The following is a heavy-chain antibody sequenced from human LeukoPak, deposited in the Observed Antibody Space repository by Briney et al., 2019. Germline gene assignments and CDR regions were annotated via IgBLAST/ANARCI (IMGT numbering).Heavy chain of an antibody. D-gene: IGHD3-22*01. CDR1: GGTFSSYA. CDR3: PRSSYYDSSGYYSDY. CDR2: IIPIFGTA. J-gene: IGHJ4*02. Sequence: GASVKVSCKASGGTFSSYAISWVRQAPGQGLEWMGRIIPIFGTANYAQKFQGRVTITTDESTSTAYMELSSLRSEDTAVYYCPRSSYYDSSGYYSDYWGQGTLVTVSS. V-gene: IGHV1-69*05.